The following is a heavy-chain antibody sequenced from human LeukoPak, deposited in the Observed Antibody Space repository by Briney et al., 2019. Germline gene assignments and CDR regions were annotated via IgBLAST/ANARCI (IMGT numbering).Heavy chain of an antibody. D-gene: IGHD6-19*01. CDR3: ARHGYSSGWYTFFDY. CDR1: GAPISSYY. V-gene: IGHV4-59*08. Sequence: LSETLSLTCPVPGAPISSYYWSWIRQPPGKGLEWIGYIYYSGSTNYNPSLKSRVTISADTSTSKNQLSLKLSSVTAADTAVYYCARHGYSSGWYTFFDYWGQGTLVTVSS. CDR2: IYYSGST. J-gene: IGHJ4*02.